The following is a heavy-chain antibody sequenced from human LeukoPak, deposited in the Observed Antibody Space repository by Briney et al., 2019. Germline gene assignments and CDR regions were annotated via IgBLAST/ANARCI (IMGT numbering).Heavy chain of an antibody. CDR2: IRYDGSNK. J-gene: IGHJ3*02. Sequence: GGSLRLSCAASGFTFGSYGMHWVRQAPGKGLEWVAFIRYDGSNKYYADSVKGRFTISRDNSKNTLYLQMNSLRAEDTAVYYCAKRKVDIVVVVAANHDAFDIWGQGTMVTVSS. CDR1: GFTFGSYG. CDR3: AKRKVDIVVVVAANHDAFDI. D-gene: IGHD2-15*01. V-gene: IGHV3-30*02.